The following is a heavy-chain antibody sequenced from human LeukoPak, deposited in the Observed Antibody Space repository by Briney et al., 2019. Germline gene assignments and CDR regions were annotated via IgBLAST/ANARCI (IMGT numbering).Heavy chain of an antibody. CDR2: ISYDGSNK. Sequence: GRSLRLSCAASGFTFSSYGRHWVRQAPGKGLEWVAVISYDGSNKYYADSVKGRFTISRDNSKNTLYLQMNSLRAEDTAVYYCAKGNPDIVVVPAALHQNWFDPWGQGTLVTVSS. CDR3: AKGNPDIVVVPAALHQNWFDP. D-gene: IGHD2-2*01. J-gene: IGHJ5*02. CDR1: GFTFSSYG. V-gene: IGHV3-30*18.